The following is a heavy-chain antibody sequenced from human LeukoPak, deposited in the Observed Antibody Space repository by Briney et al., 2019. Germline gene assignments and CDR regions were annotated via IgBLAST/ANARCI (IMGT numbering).Heavy chain of an antibody. D-gene: IGHD2-15*01. CDR3: ARGGLGYLLLDQ. CDR2: IKTDGSEK. V-gene: IGHV3-7*04. J-gene: IGHJ4*02. Sequence: GGSLRLSCAVSGFSFSSYCMSWVRQAPGKGLECVANIKTDGSEKHYLDSVKGRFTISRDNAKNSLYLQMNSLIVEDTAMYYCARGGLGYLLLDQWGQGTLVTVSS. CDR1: GFSFSSYC.